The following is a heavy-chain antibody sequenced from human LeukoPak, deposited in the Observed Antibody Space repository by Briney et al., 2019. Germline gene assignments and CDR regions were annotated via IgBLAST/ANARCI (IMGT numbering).Heavy chain of an antibody. CDR3: ASQDVVVTALL. D-gene: IGHD2-21*02. V-gene: IGHV1-69*13. CDR2: IIPIFGTA. J-gene: IGHJ4*02. CDR1: GGTFSSYA. Sequence: ASVNVSCKASGGTFSSYAISWVRQAPGQGLEWMGGIIPIFGTANYAQKFQGRVTITADESTSTAYMELSSLRSEDTAVYYCASQDVVVTALLWGQGTLVTVSS.